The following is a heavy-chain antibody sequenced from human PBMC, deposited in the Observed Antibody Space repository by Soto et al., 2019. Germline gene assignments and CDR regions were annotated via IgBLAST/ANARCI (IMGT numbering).Heavy chain of an antibody. Sequence: ASVKVSCKASGYTFTSYGISWVRQAPGQGLEWMGWISAYNGNTNYAQKLQGRVTMTTDTSTSTGYMELRSLRSDDTAVYYCARDRLAARSGLDYWGQGTLVTVSS. D-gene: IGHD6-6*01. CDR3: ARDRLAARSGLDY. V-gene: IGHV1-18*01. CDR1: GYTFTSYG. CDR2: ISAYNGNT. J-gene: IGHJ4*02.